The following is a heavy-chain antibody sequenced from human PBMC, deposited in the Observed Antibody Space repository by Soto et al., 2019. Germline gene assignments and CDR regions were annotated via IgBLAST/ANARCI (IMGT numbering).Heavy chain of an antibody. CDR2: SSSSSSTI. V-gene: IGHV3-48*02. CDR1: GFTFSSYR. D-gene: IGHD6-19*01. CDR3: TREASVAGHGYIAY. J-gene: IGHJ4*02. Sequence: GGSLRLSCAASGFTFSSYRMHWVRQAPGKGLEWVSYSSSSSSTIYYADSVKGRFTISRDNAKNSLYLKMNSLRDEDTAVYYCTREASVAGHGYIAYWGQGTLVTVSS.